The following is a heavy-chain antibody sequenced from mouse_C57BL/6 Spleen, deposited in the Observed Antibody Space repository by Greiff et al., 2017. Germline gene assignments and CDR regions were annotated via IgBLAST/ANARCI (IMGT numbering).Heavy chain of an antibody. J-gene: IGHJ2*01. Sequence: QVQLQQSGAELVKPGASVKMSCKASGYTFTSYWITWVKQRPGQGLEWIGDIYPGSGSTNYNEKFKSKATLTVDTSSSTAYMQLSSLTSEDSAVYYCARSYYYGSSYGYFDYWGQGTTLTVSS. CDR2: IYPGSGST. CDR1: GYTFTSYW. V-gene: IGHV1-55*01. D-gene: IGHD1-1*01. CDR3: ARSYYYGSSYGYFDY.